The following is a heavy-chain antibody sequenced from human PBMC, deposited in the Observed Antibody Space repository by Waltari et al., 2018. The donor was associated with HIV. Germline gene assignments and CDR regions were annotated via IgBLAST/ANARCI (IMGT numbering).Heavy chain of an antibody. CDR3: ATARETMGVDFDY. CDR1: GGTFLSYS. Sequence: QVQLVQSGAEVRRPGSSVKVSCKASGGTFLSYSINWVRQAPGQGLDWMGRRIPMNNKANYAQECQGRVTITADRFTSTVYMELNSLRSGDTAMYYCATARETMGVDFDYWGQGTLVTVSS. J-gene: IGHJ4*02. D-gene: IGHD3-10*01. CDR2: RIPMNNKA. V-gene: IGHV1-69*02.